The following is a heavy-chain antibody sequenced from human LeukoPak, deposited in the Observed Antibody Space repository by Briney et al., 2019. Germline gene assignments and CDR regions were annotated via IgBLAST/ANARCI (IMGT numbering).Heavy chain of an antibody. Sequence: SVKVSCKASGGTFSSYAISWVRQAPGQGLEWMGGIIPIFGTANYAQKFQGRVTITADESTSTAFMELSSLRSEDTAVYYCARLCSGGSCYSGAFGYWGQGTLVTVSS. CDR3: ARLCSGGSCYSGAFGY. J-gene: IGHJ4*02. CDR2: IIPIFGTA. CDR1: GGTFSSYA. D-gene: IGHD2-15*01. V-gene: IGHV1-69*13.